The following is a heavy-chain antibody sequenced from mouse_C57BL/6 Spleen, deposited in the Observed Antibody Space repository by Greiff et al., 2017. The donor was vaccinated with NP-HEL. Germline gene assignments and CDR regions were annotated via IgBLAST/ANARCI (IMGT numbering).Heavy chain of an antibody. Sequence: EVQLVESEGGLVQPGSSMKLSCTASGFTFSDYYMAWVRQVPEKGLEWVANINYDGSSTYYLDSLKSRFIISRDNAKNILYLQMSSLKSEDTATYYCARDPPDVWGTGTTVTVSS. CDR2: INYDGSST. V-gene: IGHV5-16*01. CDR3: ARDPPDV. J-gene: IGHJ1*03. CDR1: GFTFSDYY.